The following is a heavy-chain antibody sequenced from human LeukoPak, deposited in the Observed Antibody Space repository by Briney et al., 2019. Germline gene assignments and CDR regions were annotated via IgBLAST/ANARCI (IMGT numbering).Heavy chain of an antibody. CDR3: ARSPSSGWYWFDY. J-gene: IGHJ4*02. D-gene: IGHD6-19*01. Sequence: SVKVSCKASGGTFSSYAISWVRQAPGQGLEWMGGIIPIFGTANYAQKFQGRVTITADESTSTAYMELSSLRSEDTAVYYCARSPSSGWYWFDYWGQGTLVTVSS. CDR1: GGTFSSYA. CDR2: IIPIFGTA. V-gene: IGHV1-69*13.